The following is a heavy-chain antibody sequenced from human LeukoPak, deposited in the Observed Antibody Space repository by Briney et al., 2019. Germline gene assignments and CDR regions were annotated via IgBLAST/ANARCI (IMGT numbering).Heavy chain of an antibody. CDR1: GGSISSYY. CDR2: IYYSGST. Sequence: SETLSLTCTVSGGSISSYYWSWIRQPPGKGLEWIGYIYYSGSTNYNPSLKSRVTISVDTSKNQFSLKLSSVTAADTAVYYCARLLIAAAGRTRINWFDHWGQGTLVTVSS. V-gene: IGHV4-59*08. CDR3: ARLLIAAAGRTRINWFDH. D-gene: IGHD6-13*01. J-gene: IGHJ5*02.